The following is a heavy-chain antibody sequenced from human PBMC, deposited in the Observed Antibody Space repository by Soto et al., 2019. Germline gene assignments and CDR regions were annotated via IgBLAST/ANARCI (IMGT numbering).Heavy chain of an antibody. CDR3: ARHDEESGSCFDY. Sequence: SETLSLTCTVSGGSISSSSYYWGWIRQPPGKGLEWIGSIYYSGSTYYNPSLKSRVTISVDTSKNQFSLKLSSVTAADTAVYYCARHDEESGSCFDYWGQGTLVTVSS. J-gene: IGHJ4*02. D-gene: IGHD1-26*01. CDR2: IYYSGST. V-gene: IGHV4-39*01. CDR1: GGSISSSSYY.